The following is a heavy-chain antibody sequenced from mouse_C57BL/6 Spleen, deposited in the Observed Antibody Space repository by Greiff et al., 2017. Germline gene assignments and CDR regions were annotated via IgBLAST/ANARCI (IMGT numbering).Heavy chain of an antibody. Sequence: DVKLQESGGGLVQSGRSLRLSCATSGFTFSDFYMEWVRQAPGKGLEWIAASRNKANDYTTEYSASVKGRFIVSRDTSQSILYLQMNALRAEDTAIYYCARDDYYGSSYLAYWGQGTLVTVSA. CDR2: SRNKANDYTT. D-gene: IGHD1-1*01. J-gene: IGHJ3*01. CDR3: ARDDYYGSSYLAY. V-gene: IGHV7-1*01. CDR1: GFTFSDFY.